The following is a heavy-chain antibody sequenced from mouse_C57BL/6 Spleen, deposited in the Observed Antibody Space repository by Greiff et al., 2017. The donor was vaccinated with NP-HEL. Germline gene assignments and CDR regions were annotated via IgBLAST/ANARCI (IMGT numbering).Heavy chain of an antibody. V-gene: IGHV1-15*01. CDR3: TVHHYGSSFHFDY. D-gene: IGHD1-1*01. CDR2: IDPETGGT. Sequence: QVQLKQSGAELVRPGASVTLSCKASGYTFTDYEMHWVKQTPVHGLEWIGAIDPETGGTAYNQKFKGKAILTADKSSSTAYMELRSLTSEDSAVYYCTVHHYGSSFHFDYWGQGTTLTVSS. J-gene: IGHJ2*01. CDR1: GYTFTDYE.